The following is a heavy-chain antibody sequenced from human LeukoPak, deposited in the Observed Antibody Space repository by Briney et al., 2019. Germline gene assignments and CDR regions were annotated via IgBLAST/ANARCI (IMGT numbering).Heavy chain of an antibody. D-gene: IGHD4-23*01. CDR1: GLRFRDYY. CDR3: ARDYGGNFDY. V-gene: IGHV3-11*01. CDR2: ISTSGDTI. Sequence: GGSLRLSCAVSGLRFRDYYMSWIRQTPGKGLEWISYISTSGDTIYDAVSVKGRFTISRDNDKNLLYLQMNSLRGEDTAIYYCARDYGGNFDYWGQGTLVTVST. J-gene: IGHJ4*02.